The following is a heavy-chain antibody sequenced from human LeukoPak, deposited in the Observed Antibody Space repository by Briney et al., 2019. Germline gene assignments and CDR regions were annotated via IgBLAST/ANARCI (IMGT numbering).Heavy chain of an antibody. CDR2: MYLSGTT. J-gene: IGHJ4*02. D-gene: IGHD4-11*01. Sequence: PSETLSLTCTVSGDSINSLDLWSWVRQPPGKGLEWIGEMYLSGTTHSNPSVKSRVTISVDRSKNQFSLKLSSVTAADTAVYYCARAPDYNDPHYFDYWGQGTLVTVSS. CDR3: ARAPDYNDPHYFDY. V-gene: IGHV4-4*02. CDR1: GDSINSLDL.